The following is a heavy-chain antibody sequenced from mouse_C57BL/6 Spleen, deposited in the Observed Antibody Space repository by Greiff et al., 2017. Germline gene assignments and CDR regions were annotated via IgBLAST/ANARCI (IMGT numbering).Heavy chain of an antibody. CDR3: ARTTVVATPWYFDV. CDR2: ISYDGSN. CDR1: GYSITSGYY. D-gene: IGHD1-1*01. J-gene: IGHJ1*03. Sequence: ESGPGLVKPSQSLSLTCSVTGYSITSGYYWNWIRQFPGNKLEWMGYISYDGSNNYNPSLKNRISITRDTSKNQFFLKLNSVTTADTATYYCARTTVVATPWYFDVWGTGTTVTVSS. V-gene: IGHV3-6*01.